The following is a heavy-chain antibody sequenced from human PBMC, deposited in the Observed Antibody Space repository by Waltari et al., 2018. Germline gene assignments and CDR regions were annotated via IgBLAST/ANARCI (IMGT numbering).Heavy chain of an antibody. D-gene: IGHD5-12*01. Sequence: EVQLLESGGGLVQPGGSLRLACAASGFTCTSSALSWVRQAPGKGLEWVSAISGSGGRTYYADSVKGRFTISRDNSKNTLYLQMNSLRAEDTAVYYCAKGKGDGYNSHAFAIWGQGTMVTVSS. V-gene: IGHV3-23*01. CDR2: ISGSGGRT. CDR3: AKGKGDGYNSHAFAI. J-gene: IGHJ3*02. CDR1: GFTCTSSA.